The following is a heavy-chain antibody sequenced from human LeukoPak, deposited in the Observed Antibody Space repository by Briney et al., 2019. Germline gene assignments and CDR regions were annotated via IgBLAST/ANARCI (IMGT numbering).Heavy chain of an antibody. Sequence: GGSLRLSCAASGFTFSSYAMSWVRQAPGKGLEWVSAISGSGGSTYYADSVKGRFTISRDNSKNTLYLQMNSLRAEDTAVYYCARVRYSSSWYFDYWGQGTLVTVSS. J-gene: IGHJ4*02. D-gene: IGHD6-13*01. CDR1: GFTFSSYA. CDR3: ARVRYSSSWYFDY. V-gene: IGHV3-23*01. CDR2: ISGSGGST.